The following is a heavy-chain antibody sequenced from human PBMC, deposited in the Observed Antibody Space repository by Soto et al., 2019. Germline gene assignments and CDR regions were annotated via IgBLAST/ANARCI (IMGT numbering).Heavy chain of an antibody. Sequence: QVQLVQSGAEVKKPGASVKVSCKASGYSFTSFPIHSVRQAPGQGLECMGWINAANGYTRYSQKFQGRVTITRDTSATTAYMDLSSLTSEDTAVYYCARGGGPDDWGQGTLITVSS. CDR1: GYSFTSFP. CDR3: ARGGGPDD. CDR2: INAANGYT. J-gene: IGHJ4*02. V-gene: IGHV1-3*01. D-gene: IGHD3-10*01.